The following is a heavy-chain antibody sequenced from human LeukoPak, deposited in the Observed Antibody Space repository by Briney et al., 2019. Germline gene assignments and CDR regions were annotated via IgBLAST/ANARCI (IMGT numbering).Heavy chain of an antibody. CDR1: GFTFSSIA. Sequence: PGGSLRLSCAASGFTFSSIAMSWVRQAPDKGLEWVSTISGSGGGTYYADSVKGRFTISRDDSKNTLYLQMNSLRADDTAVHYCAKDLGRYRNNFFDYWGQGNLVTVSS. J-gene: IGHJ4*02. V-gene: IGHV3-23*01. D-gene: IGHD1-26*01. CDR2: ISGSGGGT. CDR3: AKDLGRYRNNFFDY.